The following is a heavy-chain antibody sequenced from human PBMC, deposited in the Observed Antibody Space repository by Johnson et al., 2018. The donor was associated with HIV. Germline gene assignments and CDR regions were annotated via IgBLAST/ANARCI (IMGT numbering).Heavy chain of an antibody. CDR3: ARGHSNSWFGYDAFDI. J-gene: IGHJ3*02. V-gene: IGHV3-30-3*01. D-gene: IGHD6-13*01. CDR2: ISYDGSNK. Sequence: VQLVESGGGLVQPGRSLRLSCAASGFTFSSYAMHWVRQAPGKGLEWVAVISYDGSNKYYADSVKGRFTISRDNSKNTLYLQMNSLRAEDTAVYYCARGHSNSWFGYDAFDIWGQGTMVTVSS. CDR1: GFTFSSYA.